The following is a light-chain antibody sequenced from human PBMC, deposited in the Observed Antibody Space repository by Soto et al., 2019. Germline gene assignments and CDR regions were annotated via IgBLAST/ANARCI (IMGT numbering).Light chain of an antibody. J-gene: IGLJ1*01. CDR3: GSWDSSLSAYV. V-gene: IGLV1-51*01. CDR1: SSNIGGNS. Sequence: QAVLTQPPSVSAATGQKVAISSSGSSSNIGGNSVSWYQQLPGTAPKLLIYDDNKRPSGIPDRFSGSKSGTSATLGITGVQTGDEADYYCGSWDSSLSAYVFGTGTKVTVL. CDR2: DDN.